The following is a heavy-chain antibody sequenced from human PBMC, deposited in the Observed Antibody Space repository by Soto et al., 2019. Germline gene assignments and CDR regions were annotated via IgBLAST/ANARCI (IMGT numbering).Heavy chain of an antibody. J-gene: IGHJ6*02. CDR1: GFTFSSYA. D-gene: IGHD2-2*01. CDR3: AKGDIEVVPAAYSLGYYGMDV. Sequence: EVQLLESGGGLVQPGGSLRLSCAASGFTFSSYAMSWVRQAPGKGLEWVSAIVGSGDNTYYADSVKGRFTISRDNSKNTLYLQMNGLRAEDTAVYYCAKGDIEVVPAAYSLGYYGMDVWGQGTTVTVSS. V-gene: IGHV3-23*01. CDR2: IVGSGDNT.